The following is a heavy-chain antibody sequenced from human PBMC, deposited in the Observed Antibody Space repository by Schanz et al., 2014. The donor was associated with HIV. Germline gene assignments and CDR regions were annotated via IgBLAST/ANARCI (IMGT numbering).Heavy chain of an antibody. CDR3: AKEGKPVVVDGPRH. D-gene: IGHD2-15*01. Sequence: QVQLVESGGGVVQPGRSLRLSCAASGFTFSSYGMHWVRQAPGKGLEWVAVISYDGSNKYYADSVKGRFTVSRDNSKNTLYLQLDNVRAEDTAVYYCAKEGKPVVVDGPRHWGQGTLVTVSS. CDR1: GFTFSSYG. J-gene: IGHJ4*02. CDR2: ISYDGSNK. V-gene: IGHV3-30*18.